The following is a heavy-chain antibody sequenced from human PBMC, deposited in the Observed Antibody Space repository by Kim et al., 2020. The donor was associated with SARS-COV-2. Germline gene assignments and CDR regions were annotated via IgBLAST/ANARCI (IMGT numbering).Heavy chain of an antibody. CDR2: ST. D-gene: IGHD1-7*01. CDR3: ARGPNWNYVY. J-gene: IGHJ4*02. V-gene: IGHV4-34*01. Sequence: STNYNPSLKSRVTISVDTSKNQFSLKLSAVTAADTAVYYCARGPNWNYVYWGQGTLVTVSS.